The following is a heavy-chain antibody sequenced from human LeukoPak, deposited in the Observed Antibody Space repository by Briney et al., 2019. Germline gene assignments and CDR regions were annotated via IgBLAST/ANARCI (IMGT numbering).Heavy chain of an antibody. CDR2: IYHSGST. CDR3: ARDPMYYDILTGYYSEFYFDY. CDR1: GGSISSSSYY. D-gene: IGHD3-9*01. Sequence: PSETLSLTCTVSGGSISSSSYYWGWIRQPPGKGLEWIGSIYHSGSTYYNPSLKSRVTISVDTSKNQFSLKLSSVTAADTAVYYCARDPMYYDILTGYYSEFYFDYWGQGTLVTVSS. V-gene: IGHV4-39*07. J-gene: IGHJ4*02.